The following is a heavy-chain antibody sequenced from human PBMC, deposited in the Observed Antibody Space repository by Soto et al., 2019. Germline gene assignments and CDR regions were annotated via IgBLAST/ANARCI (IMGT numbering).Heavy chain of an antibody. V-gene: IGHV4-34*01. J-gene: IGHJ6*02. Sequence: SETLSLTCAVYGGSFSCYYWSWIRQPPGKGLEWIGEINHSGSTNYNPSLKSRVTISVDTSKNQFSLKLSSVTAADTAVYYCARGRYYYGSGSYRTRYYGMDVWGQGTTVTVSS. D-gene: IGHD3-10*01. CDR2: INHSGST. CDR3: ARGRYYYGSGSYRTRYYGMDV. CDR1: GGSFSCYY.